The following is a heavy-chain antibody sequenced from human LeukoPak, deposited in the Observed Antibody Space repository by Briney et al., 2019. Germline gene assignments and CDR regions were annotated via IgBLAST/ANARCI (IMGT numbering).Heavy chain of an antibody. V-gene: IGHV3-33*03. CDR2: IWYDGSKK. CDR1: GCTFSSHG. D-gene: IGHD4-17*01. J-gene: IGHJ3*02. CDR3: ARWYGDYGAFDI. Sequence: GGSLRLSCAASGCTFSSHGMHWVRQAPGKGLEWVALIWYDGSKKYYADSVKGRFTISRDNSKNTVYLQMNSLRAEDTAVYYCARWYGDYGAFDIWGQGTMVTVSS.